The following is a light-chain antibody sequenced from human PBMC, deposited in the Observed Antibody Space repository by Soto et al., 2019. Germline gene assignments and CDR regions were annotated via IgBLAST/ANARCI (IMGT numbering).Light chain of an antibody. CDR2: AAS. Sequence: AIRSTQSPSPLSASTGDRVTITCRASQGISSYLAWYQQKPGKAPKLLIYAASTLQSGVPSRFSGSGSGTEFPLTISSLQPDDFATYYCQQYTSYSWPCGQVTTAEI. J-gene: IGKJ1*01. CDR1: QGISSY. V-gene: IGKV1-8*01. CDR3: QQYTSYSWP.